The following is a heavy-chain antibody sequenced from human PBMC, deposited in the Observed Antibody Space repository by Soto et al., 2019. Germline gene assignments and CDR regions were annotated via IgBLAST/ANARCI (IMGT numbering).Heavy chain of an antibody. CDR1: GFTFDDYA. V-gene: IGHV3-9*01. J-gene: IGHJ3*02. CDR3: AKDLLYYYDSSGSPGAFDI. D-gene: IGHD3-22*01. Sequence: SLRLSCAASGFTFDDYAMHWVRQAPGKGLEWVSGISWNSGSIGYADSVKGRFTISRDNAKNSLYLQMNSLRAEDTALYYCAKDLLYYYDSSGSPGAFDIWGQGTMVTVSS. CDR2: ISWNSGSI.